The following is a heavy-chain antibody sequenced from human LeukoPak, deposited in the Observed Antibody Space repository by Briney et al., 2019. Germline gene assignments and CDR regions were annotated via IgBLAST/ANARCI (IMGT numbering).Heavy chain of an antibody. J-gene: IGHJ4*02. CDR2: ISGSGGNT. CDR3: TRDPRNLDY. Sequence: QSGGSLRLSCAASGFTFSSYGMSWVRQAPGKGLEWVSAISGSGGNTYYADSVKGRFTISRDNSKNSLYLQMNSLRVEDTAVYYCTRDPRNLDYWGQGTLVTVSS. CDR1: GFTFSSYG. V-gene: IGHV3-23*01. D-gene: IGHD1-14*01.